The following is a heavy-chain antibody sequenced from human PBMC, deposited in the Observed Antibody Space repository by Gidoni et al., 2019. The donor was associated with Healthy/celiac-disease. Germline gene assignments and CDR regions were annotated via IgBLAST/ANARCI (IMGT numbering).Heavy chain of an antibody. CDR2: IYYSGIT. D-gene: IGHD2-2*01. V-gene: IGHV4-59*01. CDR1: GGSISSYY. CDR3: AGIPLGYCSSTSCYEGWFDP. Sequence: QVQLQESCPGLVKPSEALSLTCTVSGGSISSYYWSWIRQPPGKGLEWIGYIYYSGITNDNPSLKSRVTISVDTSKNQFSLKLSSVTAADTAVYYCAGIPLGYCSSTSCYEGWFDPWGQGTLVTVSS. J-gene: IGHJ5*02.